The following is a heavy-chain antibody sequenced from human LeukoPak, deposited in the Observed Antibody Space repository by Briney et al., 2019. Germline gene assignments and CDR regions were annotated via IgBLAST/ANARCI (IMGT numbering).Heavy chain of an antibody. D-gene: IGHD1-26*01. CDR3: ARDKIVGPTTLDY. J-gene: IGHJ4*02. CDR1: GFTFSSYW. Sequence: GGSLRLSCEASGFTFSSYWMSWVRQAPGKGLEWVANIKTDGSEKYYVDSVKGRFTISRDNAKNSLYLQMNSLRAEDTAVYYCARDKIVGPTTLDYWGQGTLVTVSS. V-gene: IGHV3-7*03. CDR2: IKTDGSEK.